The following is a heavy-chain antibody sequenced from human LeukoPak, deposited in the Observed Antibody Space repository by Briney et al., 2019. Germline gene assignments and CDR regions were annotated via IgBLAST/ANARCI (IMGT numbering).Heavy chain of an antibody. CDR1: GGSISSGDYY. J-gene: IGHJ4*02. V-gene: IGHV4-30-4*01. Sequence: PSETLSLTCTVSGGSISSGDYYWSWIRQPPGKGLDWIGYIYYSGSTYYNPSLKSRVTISVDTSKNQFSLKLSSVTAADTAVYYCARASPTHYDFWSGSTGGFDYWGQGTLVTVSS. CDR2: IYYSGST. CDR3: ARASPTHYDFWSGSTGGFDY. D-gene: IGHD3-3*01.